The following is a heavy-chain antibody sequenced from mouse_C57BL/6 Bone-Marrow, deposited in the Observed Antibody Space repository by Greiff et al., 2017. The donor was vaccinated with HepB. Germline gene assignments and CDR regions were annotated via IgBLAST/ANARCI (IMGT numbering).Heavy chain of an antibody. Sequence: QVQLKESGAELAKPGASVKLSCKASGYTFTSYWMHWVKQRPGQGLAWIGYINPSSGYTKYNQKFKDKATLTADKSSSTAYMQLGSLTYEDSAVYYCARERVYYCGSSPTWYFDVWGTETTVTVSS. CDR1: GYTFTSYW. CDR2: INPSSGYT. J-gene: IGHJ1*03. D-gene: IGHD1-1*01. CDR3: ARERVYYCGSSPTWYFDV. V-gene: IGHV1-7*01.